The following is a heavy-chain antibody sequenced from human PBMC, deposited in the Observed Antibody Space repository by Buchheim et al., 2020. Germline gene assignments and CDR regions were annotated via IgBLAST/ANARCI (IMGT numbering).Heavy chain of an antibody. CDR3: ARGLGDIVLMVYASYCGMEV. J-gene: IGHJ6*02. D-gene: IGHD2-8*01. V-gene: IGHV3-48*02. CDR1: GFTFSSYS. Sequence: EVQLVESGGGLVQPGGSLRLSCAASGFTFSSYSMNWVRQAPGKGLEWVSYISSSSSTIYYADSVKGRFTISRDNAKNSLYLQMNSLRDEDTAVYYCARGLGDIVLMVYASYCGMEVWGQGTT. CDR2: ISSSSSTI.